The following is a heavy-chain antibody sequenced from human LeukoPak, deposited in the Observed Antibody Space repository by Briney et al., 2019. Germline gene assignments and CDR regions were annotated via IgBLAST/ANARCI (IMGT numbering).Heavy chain of an antibody. J-gene: IGHJ5*02. D-gene: IGHD3-3*01. CDR2: IYTSGST. CDR3: ARDLYQLRFLESSLWFDP. CDR1: GGSISSGSYY. Sequence: DPSQTLSLTCTVSGGSISSGSYYWSWIRQPAGKGLEWIGRIYTSGSTNYNPSLKSRVTISVDTSKNQFSLKLSSVTAADTAVYYCARDLYQLRFLESSLWFDPWGQGTLVTVSS. V-gene: IGHV4-61*02.